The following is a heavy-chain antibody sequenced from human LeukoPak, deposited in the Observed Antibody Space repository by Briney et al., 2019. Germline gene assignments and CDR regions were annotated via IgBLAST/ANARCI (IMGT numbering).Heavy chain of an antibody. Sequence: GGSLRLSCTASGFTFSPYSMNWVRQAPGKGLEWVSSISGSSRYIYYADSVKGRFTISRDNAKNSLYLQMNSLRAEDTAVYYCARDQNDCSSTSCYTGWFDPWGQGTLVTVSS. J-gene: IGHJ5*02. V-gene: IGHV3-21*01. CDR2: ISGSSRYI. CDR3: ARDQNDCSSTSCYTGWFDP. CDR1: GFTFSPYS. D-gene: IGHD2-2*02.